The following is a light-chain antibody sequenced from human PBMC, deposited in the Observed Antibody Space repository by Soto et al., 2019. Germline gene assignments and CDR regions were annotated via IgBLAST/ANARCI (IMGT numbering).Light chain of an antibody. CDR3: SSYTSSRTRV. CDR2: DVS. Sequence: QSVLTQPASVSXSPGQSITISCTGTSSDVGGYNYVSWYQQHPGKAPKLMIYDVSNRPSGVSNRFSGSKSGNTASLTISGLQAEDEADYYCSSYTSSRTRVFGTGTKVTVL. J-gene: IGLJ1*01. CDR1: SSDVGGYNY. V-gene: IGLV2-14*01.